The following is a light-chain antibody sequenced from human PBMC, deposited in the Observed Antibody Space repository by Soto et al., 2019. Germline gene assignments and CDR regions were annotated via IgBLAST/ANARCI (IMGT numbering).Light chain of an antibody. Sequence: EIILTQSPASLSVSPGERATLSCRASQSVNNNLAWYQQKPGQAPSLLIYGASTRATGIPGRFRGSGSGTEFTLTITSLQSEDFAFYFCQQYNNLPPDTVGQGTKLEIK. J-gene: IGKJ2*01. CDR2: GAS. V-gene: IGKV3-15*01. CDR1: QSVNNN. CDR3: QQYNNLPPDT.